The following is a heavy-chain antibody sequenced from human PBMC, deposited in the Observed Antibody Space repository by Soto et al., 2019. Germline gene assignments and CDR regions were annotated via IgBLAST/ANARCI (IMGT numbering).Heavy chain of an antibody. D-gene: IGHD5-18*01. J-gene: IGHJ4*02. CDR1: GGSISSDY. CDR2: IYYNGNT. CDR3: ARLAYTSGFTFDY. Sequence: QVQLQESGPGLVKPSETLSLTCTVSGGSISSDYWTWIRQPPGERLEWIGYIYYNGNTNDNSSLKSRVTISIDTSKNQFSLKLNSVTAADTAVYFCARLAYTSGFTFDYWGRGTLVTVSS. V-gene: IGHV4-59*01.